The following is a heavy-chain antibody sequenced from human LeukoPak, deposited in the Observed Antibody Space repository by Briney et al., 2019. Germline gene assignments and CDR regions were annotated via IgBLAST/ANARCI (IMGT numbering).Heavy chain of an antibody. D-gene: IGHD2-15*01. J-gene: IGHJ6*04. V-gene: IGHV1-69*13. Sequence: SVKVSCKASGGTFSSYAISWVRQAPGQGLEWMGGIIPIFGTANYAQKFQDRVTITADESTSTAYMELSSLRSEDTAVYYCARFRSGYYYYGMDVWGKGTTVTVSS. CDR1: GGTFSSYA. CDR2: IIPIFGTA. CDR3: ARFRSGYYYYGMDV.